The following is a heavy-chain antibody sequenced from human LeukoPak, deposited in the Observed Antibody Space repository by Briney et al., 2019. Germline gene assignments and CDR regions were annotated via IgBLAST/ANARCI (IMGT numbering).Heavy chain of an antibody. CDR3: ARDSDGDLDY. D-gene: IGHD5-24*01. CDR2: IYYSGST. Sequence: SQTLSLTCTVSGGSISSGGYYWSWIRQHPGEGLEWSGYIYYSGSTYYNPSLKSRVTISVDTSKNQFSLKLSSVTAADTAVYYCARDSDGDLDYWGQGTLVTVSA. J-gene: IGHJ4*02. CDR1: GGSISSGGYY. V-gene: IGHV4-31*03.